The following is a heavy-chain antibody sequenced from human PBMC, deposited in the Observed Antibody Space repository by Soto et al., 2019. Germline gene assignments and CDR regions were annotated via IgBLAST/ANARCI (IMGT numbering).Heavy chain of an antibody. V-gene: IGHV3-23*01. CDR3: VPSAGYSSTWPKGGFDY. CDR2: ISGSGAGT. D-gene: IGHD6-13*01. J-gene: IGHJ4*02. Sequence: EVQELESGGGLAQPGGSLRLSCAASGFTFSTYAMTWVRQAPGEGLEWVSGISGSGAGTFYADSVKGRFTVSRDNSKSTVYLQMNSLRAEDTAVYYCVPSAGYSSTWPKGGFDYWGQGTLVTVSS. CDR1: GFTFSTYA.